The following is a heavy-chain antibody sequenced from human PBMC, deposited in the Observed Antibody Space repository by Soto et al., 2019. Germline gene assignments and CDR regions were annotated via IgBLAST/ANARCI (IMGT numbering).Heavy chain of an antibody. D-gene: IGHD2-15*01. J-gene: IGHJ4*02. CDR2: IYYSGST. CDR1: GGSVSSGSYY. V-gene: IGHV4-61*01. CDR3: ARETLVVVVAATPYYYFDY. Sequence: QVQLQESGSGLVKPSETLSLTCTVSGGSVSSGSYYWSWIRQPPGKGLEWIGYIYYSGSTNYNPSLKSRVTISVDTSKNQFSLKLSSVTAADTAVYYCARETLVVVVAATPYYYFDYWGQGTLVTVSS.